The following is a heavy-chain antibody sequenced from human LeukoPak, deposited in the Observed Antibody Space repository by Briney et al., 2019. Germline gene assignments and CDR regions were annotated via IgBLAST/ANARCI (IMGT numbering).Heavy chain of an antibody. D-gene: IGHD2-2*01. J-gene: IGHJ4*02. V-gene: IGHV3-11*04. CDR2: ISSSGSPT. CDR3: AKDRGLIPAAIQKEYYFDY. CDR1: GFTFSGYA. Sequence: GGSLRLSCAASGFTFSGYAMSWIRQAPGKGLEWVSYISSSGSPTYYADSVKGRFTISRDNAKNSLYLQMNSLRAEDTAVYYCAKDRGLIPAAIQKEYYFDYWGQGTLVTVSS.